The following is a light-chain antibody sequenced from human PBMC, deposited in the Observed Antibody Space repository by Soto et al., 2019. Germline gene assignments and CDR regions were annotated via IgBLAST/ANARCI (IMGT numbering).Light chain of an antibody. Sequence: QSVLTQPASVSGSPGQSITIACTGISTDVENYNFVSWYQQHPGKVPKLMIYEDYKRPSGVSNRFSGSKSGNTASLTISGLQAEDEADYYCSSHAGSSVVFGTGTKVTVL. J-gene: IGLJ1*01. V-gene: IGLV2-23*01. CDR2: EDY. CDR1: STDVENYNF. CDR3: SSHAGSSVV.